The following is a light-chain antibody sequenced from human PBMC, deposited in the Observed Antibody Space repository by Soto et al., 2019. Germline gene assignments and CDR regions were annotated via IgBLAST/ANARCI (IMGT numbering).Light chain of an antibody. CDR2: DAS. CDR1: QSVSSY. J-gene: IGKJ1*01. V-gene: IGKV3-11*01. CDR3: HQRQGWPRT. Sequence: EIVMTQSPATLSVSPGERVTLSCRASQSVSSYLAWYQQKSGQAPRLLIYDASSRATGIPVRFSGSGSGTEFTLTISSLEPEDFAVYYCHQRQGWPRTFGQGTKVDIK.